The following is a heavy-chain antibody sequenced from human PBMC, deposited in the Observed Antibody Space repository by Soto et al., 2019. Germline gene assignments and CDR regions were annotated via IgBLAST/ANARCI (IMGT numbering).Heavy chain of an antibody. D-gene: IGHD5-12*01. V-gene: IGHV1-46*01. J-gene: IGHJ6*02. CDR3: ARDSRRWLQLRVYYYGMDV. CDR2: INPSGGST. Sequence: QVQLVQSGAEVKKPGASVKVSCKASGYTFTSYYMHWVRQAPGQGLECMGIINPSGGSTSYAQKFQGRVTMTRDTSTSTVYMELSSLRSEDTAVYYCARDSRRWLQLRVYYYGMDVWGQGTTVTVSS. CDR1: GYTFTSYY.